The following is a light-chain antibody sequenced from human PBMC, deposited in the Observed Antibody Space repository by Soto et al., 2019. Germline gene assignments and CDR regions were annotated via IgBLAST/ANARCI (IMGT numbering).Light chain of an antibody. CDR3: QQTDSFPFT. V-gene: IGKV1-12*01. CDR1: QGISTW. CDR2: AAS. Sequence: DIQMTQSPSSVSASVGARVTITCRASQGISTWLAWYQQKPGKAPKLLVYAASSLQRGVPSRFSGGGSGTDFTLTISSLQPDDFATYYCQQTDSFPFTFGPGTNVEIK. J-gene: IGKJ3*01.